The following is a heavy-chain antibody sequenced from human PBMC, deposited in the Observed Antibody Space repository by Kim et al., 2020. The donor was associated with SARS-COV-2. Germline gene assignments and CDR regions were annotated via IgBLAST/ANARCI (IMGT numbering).Heavy chain of an antibody. D-gene: IGHD3-3*01. CDR2: K. J-gene: IGHJ4*02. Sequence: KSNRASGKGRFTVSRDNSKNTLSLQMNSLRAEDTAVYYCAREADAYNFFAYWGQGTPVTVSS. V-gene: IGHV3-30*01. CDR3: AREADAYNFFAY.